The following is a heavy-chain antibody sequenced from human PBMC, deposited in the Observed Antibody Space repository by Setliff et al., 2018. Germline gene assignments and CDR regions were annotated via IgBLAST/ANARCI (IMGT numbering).Heavy chain of an antibody. V-gene: IGHV4-34*01. J-gene: IGHJ6*03. D-gene: IGHD3-3*01. Sequence: NPSETLSLTCAVYGGSFSGYYWSWIRQPPGKGLEWIGEINHSGSTNYNPSLKSRVTISVDMSKNQFSLKLSSVTAADTAVYYCAREQSNYDFWSGYYGSYYYYMDVWGKGTTVTVSS. CDR1: GGSFSGYY. CDR3: AREQSNYDFWSGYYGSYYYYMDV. CDR2: INHSGST.